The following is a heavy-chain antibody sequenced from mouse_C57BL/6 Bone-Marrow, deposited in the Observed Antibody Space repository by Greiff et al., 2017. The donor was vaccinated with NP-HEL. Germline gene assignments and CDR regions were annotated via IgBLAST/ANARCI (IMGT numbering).Heavy chain of an antibody. CDR2: IYPGGGYT. CDR3: ARSDYGSSPWFAD. Sequence: QVQLKESGAELVRPGTSVKMSCKASGYTFTNYWIGWAKQRPGHGLEWIGDIYPGGGYTNYNEKFKGKATLTADKSSSTAYMQFSSLTSEDSAIYYCARSDYGSSPWFADWGQGTLVTVSA. V-gene: IGHV1-63*01. D-gene: IGHD1-1*01. CDR1: GYTFTNYW. J-gene: IGHJ3*01.